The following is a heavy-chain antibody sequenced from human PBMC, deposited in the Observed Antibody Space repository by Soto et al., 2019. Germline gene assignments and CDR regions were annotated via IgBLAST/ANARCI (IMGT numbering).Heavy chain of an antibody. CDR1: GFTFSSYA. D-gene: IGHD2-15*01. J-gene: IGHJ3*02. V-gene: IGHV3-30-3*01. CDR2: ISYDGSYK. Sequence: GGSLRLSCAASGFTFSSYAMHWVRQAPGKGLEWVAVISYDGSYKYYADSVKGRFTISRDNSKNTLYLQMNSLRAEDTALYYCARDCSGGSCHDAFDIWGQGTMVTVSS. CDR3: ARDCSGGSCHDAFDI.